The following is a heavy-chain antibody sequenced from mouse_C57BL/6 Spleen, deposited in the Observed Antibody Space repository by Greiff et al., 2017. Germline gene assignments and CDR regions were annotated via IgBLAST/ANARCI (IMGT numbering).Heavy chain of an antibody. CDR3: ARKDYSNSAWFAY. CDR1: GYTFTSYW. CDR2: IYPGSGST. D-gene: IGHD2-5*01. J-gene: IGHJ3*01. Sequence: QVQLQQPGAELVKPGASVKMSCKASGYTFTSYWITWVKQRPGQGLECIGDIYPGSGSTNYNEKFKSKATLTVDTSSSTAYMQLSSLTSEDSAVYYCARKDYSNSAWFAYWGQGTLVTVSA. V-gene: IGHV1-55*01.